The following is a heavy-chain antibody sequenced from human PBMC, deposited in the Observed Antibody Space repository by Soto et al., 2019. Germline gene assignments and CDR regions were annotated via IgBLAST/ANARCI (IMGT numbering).Heavy chain of an antibody. CDR1: GFTFGSYA. CDR2: ISYDGSNK. D-gene: IGHD3-3*01. CDR3: AREVYDFWSGYYAYYYYYGMDV. J-gene: IGHJ6*02. V-gene: IGHV3-30-3*01. Sequence: GGSLRLSCAASGFTFGSYAMHWVRQAPGKGLEWVAVISYDGSNKYYADSVKGRFTISRDNSKNTLYLQMNSQRAEDTAVYYCAREVYDFWSGYYAYYYYYGMDVWGQGTTVTVSS.